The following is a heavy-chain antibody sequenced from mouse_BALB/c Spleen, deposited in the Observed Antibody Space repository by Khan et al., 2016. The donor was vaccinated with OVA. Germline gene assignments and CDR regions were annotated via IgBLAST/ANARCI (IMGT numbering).Heavy chain of an antibody. V-gene: IGHV1-4*01. CDR2: INPSNGYT. Sequence: AQLQESGAELARPGASVKMSCKASGYTFTSYTIHWIKLRPGQGLEWIGFINPSNGYTNYNQKFKDKATLTADKSSTTVYMQLSSLTSDDSAVYNCVRDGAYHRNDGWFAYWGQGTLVTVSA. J-gene: IGHJ3*01. CDR1: GYTFTSYT. D-gene: IGHD2-14*01. CDR3: VRDGAYHRNDGWFAY.